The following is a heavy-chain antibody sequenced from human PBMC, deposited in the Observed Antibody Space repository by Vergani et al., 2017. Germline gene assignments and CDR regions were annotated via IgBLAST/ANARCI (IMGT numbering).Heavy chain of an antibody. CDR3: ARVGPVVPAAMDYDAFDI. CDR1: GGSISSYY. D-gene: IGHD2-2*01. CDR2: IYYSGST. J-gene: IGHJ3*02. Sequence: QVQLQESGPGLVKPSETLSLTCTVSGGSISSYYWSWIRQPPGKGLEWIGYIYYSGSTNYNPSLKSRVTISVDTSKNQFSLKLSSVTAADTAVYYWARVGPVVPAAMDYDAFDIWGQGTMVTVSS. V-gene: IGHV4-59*01.